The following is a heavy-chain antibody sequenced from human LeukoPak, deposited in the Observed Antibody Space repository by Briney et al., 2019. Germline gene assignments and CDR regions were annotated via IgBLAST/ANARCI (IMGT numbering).Heavy chain of an antibody. J-gene: IGHJ4*02. CDR1: GFTFSSSW. Sequence: GGSLRLSCAASGFTFSSSWMNWVRQAPGKGLEWVANINQDGSEKYYVDSVKGRFTISRDNAKNSLYLQMNSLRAEDAAVYYCARDPTFDYWGQGTLVTVSS. CDR3: ARDPTFDY. V-gene: IGHV3-7*01. CDR2: INQDGSEK.